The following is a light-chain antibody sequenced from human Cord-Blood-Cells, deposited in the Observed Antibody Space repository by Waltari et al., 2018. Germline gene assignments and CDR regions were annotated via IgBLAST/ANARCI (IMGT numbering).Light chain of an antibody. V-gene: IGLV2-14*01. CDR2: EVS. CDR1: SSDVGGYNY. CDR3: SSYTSSSTSLYV. Sequence: QSALTQPASVSGSPGQSITISCTGTSSDVGGYNYVSWYQQHPGKAPKLMIYEVSNRPSGVSNRFSGSKSGNTASLTISGLQAEDEADYYCSSYTSSSTSLYVVGTGTKVTVL. J-gene: IGLJ1*01.